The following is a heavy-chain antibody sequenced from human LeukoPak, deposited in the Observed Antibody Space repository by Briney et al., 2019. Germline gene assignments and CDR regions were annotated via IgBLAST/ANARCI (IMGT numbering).Heavy chain of an antibody. Sequence: ASVKVSCKASGGTFSSYAISWVRQAPGQRLEWMGRIIPILGIANYAQKFQGRVTITADKSTSTAYMELSSLRSEDTAVYYCASEHGRFDYWGQGTLVTVSS. V-gene: IGHV1-69*04. J-gene: IGHJ4*02. CDR3: ASEHGRFDY. CDR1: GGTFSSYA. CDR2: IIPILGIA.